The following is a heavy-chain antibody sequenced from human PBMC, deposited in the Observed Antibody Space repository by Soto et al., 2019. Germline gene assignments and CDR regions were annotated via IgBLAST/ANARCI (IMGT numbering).Heavy chain of an antibody. V-gene: IGHV4-30-2*01. CDR2: IYHSGST. J-gene: IGHJ3*02. CDR1: CGSISSGGFF. Sequence: PSETLSLTCAVLCGSISSGGFFWSWIRQPPGNGLEWIGYIYHSGSTFYNPSLKSRVTISVDRSKNHFFLKLSSVTAADTAVYYCARTPDIWGQGTMVT. CDR3: ARTPDI.